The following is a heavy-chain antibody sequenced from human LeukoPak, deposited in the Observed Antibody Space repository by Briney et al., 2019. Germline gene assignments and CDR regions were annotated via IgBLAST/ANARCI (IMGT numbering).Heavy chain of an antibody. Sequence: GGSLRLSCAASGFTFSSYGMHWVRQAPGKGLEWVAFIRYDGSNKYYADSVKGRFTISRDNSKNTLYLQMNSLRAEDTAVYYCARDYGENDAFDTWGQGTMVTVSS. CDR3: ARDYGENDAFDT. CDR1: GFTFSSYG. D-gene: IGHD4-17*01. J-gene: IGHJ3*02. V-gene: IGHV3-30*02. CDR2: IRYDGSNK.